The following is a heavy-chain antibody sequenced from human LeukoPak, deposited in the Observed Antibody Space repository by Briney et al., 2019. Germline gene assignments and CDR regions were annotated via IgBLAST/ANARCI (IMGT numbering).Heavy chain of an antibody. D-gene: IGHD3-10*01. CDR1: GFTFDDYA. CDR2: ISWNSGSI. V-gene: IGHV3-9*01. Sequence: GGSLRLSCAASGFTFDDYAMHWVRQAPGKGLEWVSGISWNSGSIGYADSVKGRFTISRDNAKNSLYLQMNSLRAEDTALYYCAKALLNRGSGSYYFSEVVLYYYGMDVWGQGTTVTVSS. J-gene: IGHJ6*02. CDR3: AKALLNRGSGSYYFSEVVLYYYGMDV.